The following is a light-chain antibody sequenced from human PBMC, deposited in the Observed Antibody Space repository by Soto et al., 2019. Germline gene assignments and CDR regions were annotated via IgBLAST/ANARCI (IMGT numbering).Light chain of an antibody. CDR2: EVI. Sequence: LTQSASVSGSPGQSITIPCTGTSSDVGGYDYVSWYQQHPGKVPKLIIYEVIKRPSGVSHRFSGSKSGNTASLTISGLQTEDEADYYCSSYTTSSALVFGGGTKVTVL. CDR1: SSDVGGYDY. J-gene: IGLJ2*01. CDR3: SSYTTSSALV. V-gene: IGLV2-14*01.